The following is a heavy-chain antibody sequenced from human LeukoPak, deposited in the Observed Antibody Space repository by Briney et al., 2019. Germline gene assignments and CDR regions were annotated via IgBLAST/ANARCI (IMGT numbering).Heavy chain of an antibody. CDR3: ARLVGYSYGPYYYDSSGPDH. V-gene: IGHV4-30-2*01. Sequence: SETLSLTCAVSGGSISSGGYSWSWIRQPPGKGLEWIGYIYHSGSTYYNPSLKSRVTISVDTSKNQFSLKLSSVTAADTAVYYCARLVGYSYGPYYYDSSGPDHWGQGTLVTVSS. CDR2: IYHSGST. J-gene: IGHJ4*02. CDR1: GGSISSGGYS. D-gene: IGHD3-22*01.